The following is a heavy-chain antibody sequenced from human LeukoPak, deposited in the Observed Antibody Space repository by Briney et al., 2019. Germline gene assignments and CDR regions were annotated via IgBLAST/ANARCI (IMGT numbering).Heavy chain of an antibody. J-gene: IGHJ4*02. V-gene: IGHV3-9*03. CDR2: ISWNSGSI. D-gene: IGHD3-16*01. Sequence: GGSLRLSCAASGFTFDDYAMHWVRQAPGKGLEWVSGISWNSGSIGYADSVKGRFTISRDNAKNSLYLQMNSLRAEDMALYYCAKDIGPRGQYYFDYWGQGALVTVPS. CDR1: GFTFDDYA. CDR3: AKDIGPRGQYYFDY.